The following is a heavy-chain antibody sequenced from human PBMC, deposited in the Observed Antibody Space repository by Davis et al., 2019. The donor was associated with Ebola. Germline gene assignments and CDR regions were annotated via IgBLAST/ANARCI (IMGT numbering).Heavy chain of an antibody. CDR2: ISSTSSTI. J-gene: IGHJ4*02. D-gene: IGHD3-10*01. CDR3: ARGITMVRGIADFDS. V-gene: IGHV3-48*04. Sequence: PGGSLRLSCAASGFTFSTYSMNWVRQAAGKGLEWLSYISSTSSTIFYADSVKGRFTISRDNAKNSLFLQMNSLRAEDTAVYYCARGITMVRGIADFDSWGQGTLVTVSS. CDR1: GFTFSTYS.